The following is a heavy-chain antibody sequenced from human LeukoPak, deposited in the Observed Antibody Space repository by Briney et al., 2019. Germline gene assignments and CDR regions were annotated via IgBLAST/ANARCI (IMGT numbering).Heavy chain of an antibody. CDR1: GFTFDDYG. CDR3: ARGREGDYFDY. J-gene: IGHJ4*02. CDR2: IYWNGGST. V-gene: IGHV3-20*04. Sequence: GGSLRLSCAASGFTFDDYGMSWVRHAPGKGLEWVSGIYWNGGSTGYADSVKGRFTISRDNAKNSLYLQMNSLRAEDTALYYCARGREGDYFDYWGQGTLVTVSS.